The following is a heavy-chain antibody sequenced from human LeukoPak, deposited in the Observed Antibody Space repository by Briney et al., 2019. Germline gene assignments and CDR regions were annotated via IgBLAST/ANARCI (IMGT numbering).Heavy chain of an antibody. D-gene: IGHD4-17*01. CDR3: AKDSTTDDYGDYGLRFDY. V-gene: IGHV3-23*01. J-gene: IGHJ4*02. CDR2: ISGNAGST. Sequence: PGGSLRLSCAASGFTLSSYAMSWVRQAPGKGLEWVSLISGNAGSTYYADSVKGRFTISRDITKNTLYLQMNSLRAEDTAVYYCAKDSTTDDYGDYGLRFDYWGQGTLVTVSS. CDR1: GFTLSSYA.